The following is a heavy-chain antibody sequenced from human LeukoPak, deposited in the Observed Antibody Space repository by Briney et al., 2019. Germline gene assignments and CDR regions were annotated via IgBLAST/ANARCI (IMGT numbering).Heavy chain of an antibody. D-gene: IGHD5-18*01. CDR2: IYHSGST. CDR3: ARQDTAMVTAFDI. Sequence: SETLSLTCAVSGGSISSGGYSWSWIRQPPGKGLEWIGYIYHSGSTYYNPSLKSRVTISVDTSKNQFSLKLSSVTAADTAVYYCARQDTAMVTAFDIWGQGTMVTVSS. J-gene: IGHJ3*02. CDR1: GGSISSGGYS. V-gene: IGHV4-30-2*03.